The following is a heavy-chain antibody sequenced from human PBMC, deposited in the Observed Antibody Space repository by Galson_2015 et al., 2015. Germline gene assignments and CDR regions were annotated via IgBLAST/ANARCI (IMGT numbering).Heavy chain of an antibody. V-gene: IGHV3-7*05. J-gene: IGHJ6*02. CDR3: IRQLVSSSYGMDV. CDR2: IKQDGSET. D-gene: IGHD6-13*01. CDR1: W. Sequence: WMRWVRQAPGEGLEWVANIKQDGSETYYVDSVKGRFTISRDNAKNSLYLQMNSLRAEDTAVYYCIRQLVSSSYGMDVWGQGTTVTVSS.